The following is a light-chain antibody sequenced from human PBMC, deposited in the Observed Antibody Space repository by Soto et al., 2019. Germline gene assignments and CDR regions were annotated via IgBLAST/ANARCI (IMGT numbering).Light chain of an antibody. J-gene: IGKJ4*01. CDR2: GAS. CDR1: QSVSSSY. V-gene: IGKV3-20*01. Sequence: EIVWTQSPGTLSLSPGERATLSCRASQSVSSSYLAWYQQKPGQAPRLLIYGASSRATGIPDRFSGSGSGTDFTLTVSRLEPEDFAVYYCQQYARSPLTFGGGTKVEIK. CDR3: QQYARSPLT.